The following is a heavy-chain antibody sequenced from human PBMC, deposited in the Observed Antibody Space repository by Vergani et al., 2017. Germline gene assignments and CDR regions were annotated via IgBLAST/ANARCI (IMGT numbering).Heavy chain of an antibody. Sequence: EVQLVESGGGLVQPGGSLRLSCAASGFTFSSYDMHGVRQATGKGLEWVSAIGTAGDTYYPGSVKGRFTSSRENAKNSLYLQMNSLRAGDTAVYYCARESGSGDFDYWGQGTLVTVSS. CDR2: IGTAGDT. V-gene: IGHV3-13*01. CDR1: GFTFSSYD. J-gene: IGHJ4*02. CDR3: ARESGSGDFDY. D-gene: IGHD1-26*01.